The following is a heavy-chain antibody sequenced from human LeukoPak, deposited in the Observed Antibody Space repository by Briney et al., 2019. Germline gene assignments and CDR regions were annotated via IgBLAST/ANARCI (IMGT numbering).Heavy chain of an antibody. D-gene: IGHD7-27*01. J-gene: IGHJ4*02. CDR1: GLTLRTYA. CDR3: ARGRPPSNWGFDC. Sequence: GGSLRLSCAASGLTLRTYAMQWVCQAPGRRLGRVAVISYDSSNYYYADSVKGRFTISRDNSRNSLYLQMNSLRVEDTAIYYCARGRPPSNWGFDCWGQGTLVTVSS. CDR2: ISYDSSNY. V-gene: IGHV3-30-3*01.